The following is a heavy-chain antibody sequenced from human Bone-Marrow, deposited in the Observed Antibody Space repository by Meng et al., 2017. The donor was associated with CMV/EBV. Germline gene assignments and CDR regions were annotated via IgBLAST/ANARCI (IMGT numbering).Heavy chain of an antibody. V-gene: IGHV4-34*01. J-gene: IGHJ6*02. CDR2: INHSGST. D-gene: IGHD3-22*01. CDR3: AREAGYYYYDMDV. CDR1: GGSFSGYY. Sequence: SETLSLTCAVYGGSFSGYYWSWIRQPPGKGLEWIGEINHSGSTNYNPSLKSRVTISVDTSKNQFSLKLSSVTAADTAVYYCAREAGYYYYDMDVWGQGTNVTVSS.